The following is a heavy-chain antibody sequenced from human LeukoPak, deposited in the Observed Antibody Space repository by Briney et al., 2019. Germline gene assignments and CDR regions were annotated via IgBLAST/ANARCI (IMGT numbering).Heavy chain of an antibody. D-gene: IGHD3-22*01. V-gene: IGHV1-69*04. J-gene: IGHJ3*02. CDR2: IIPILGIA. CDR1: GGTFSSYA. Sequence: ASVTVSCTASGGTFSSYAISWVRQAPGQGLEWMGRIIPILGIANYAQKFQGRVTITADKSTSTAYMELSSLRSEDTAVYYCARNYDSSGIDAFDIWGQGTMVTVSS. CDR3: ARNYDSSGIDAFDI.